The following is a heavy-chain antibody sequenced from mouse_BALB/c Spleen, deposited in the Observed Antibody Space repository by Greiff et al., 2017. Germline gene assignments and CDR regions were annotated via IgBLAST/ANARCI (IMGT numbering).Heavy chain of an antibody. V-gene: IGHV5-6-4*01. J-gene: IGHJ1*01. D-gene: IGHD1-1*01. CDR3: ARDSLITTVVAPYFDV. Sequence: EVQLQESGGGLVKPGGSLKLSCAASGFTFSSYAMSWVRQTPEKRLEWVATISSGGSYTYYPDSVKGRFTISRDNAKNNLYLQMSSLKSEDTAMYYCARDSLITTVVAPYFDVWGAGTTVTVSS. CDR1: GFTFSSYA. CDR2: ISSGGSYT.